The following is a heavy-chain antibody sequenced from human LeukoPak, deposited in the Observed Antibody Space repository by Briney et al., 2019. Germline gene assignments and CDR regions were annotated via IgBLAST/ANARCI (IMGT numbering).Heavy chain of an antibody. CDR2: IKQDGNEK. D-gene: IGHD3-16*01. CDR3: ARDGGAWYFDC. J-gene: IGHJ4*02. Sequence: PGGSLRLSCVASGFTFSNYWMSWVRQAPGKGLEWVANIKQDGNEKYYVDSVKGRFTISRDNAKSSMDLQMNSLRAEDTAVYYCARDGGAWYFDCWGQGTLVTVSS. V-gene: IGHV3-7*01. CDR1: GFTFSNYW.